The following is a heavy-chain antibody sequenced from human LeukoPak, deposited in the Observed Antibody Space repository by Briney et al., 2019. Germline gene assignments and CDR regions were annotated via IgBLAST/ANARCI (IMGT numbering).Heavy chain of an antibody. Sequence: PSETLSLTCAVYGGSFSGYYWSWIRQPPGKGLEWIGEINHSGSTNYNPSLKSRLTISVDTSKNQFSLMLTSVTATDTAVYYCARQPAATAAFDIWAQGTMVTVSS. J-gene: IGHJ3*02. CDR3: ARQPAATAAFDI. V-gene: IGHV4-34*01. CDR2: INHSGST. CDR1: GGSFSGYY. D-gene: IGHD5-18*01.